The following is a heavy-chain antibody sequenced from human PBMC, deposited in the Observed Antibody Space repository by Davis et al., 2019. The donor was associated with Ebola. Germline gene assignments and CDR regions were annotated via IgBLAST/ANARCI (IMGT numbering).Heavy chain of an antibody. J-gene: IGHJ5*02. CDR3: ARGHTYGRWDDRFDP. V-gene: IGHV1-2*06. CDR2: INPNFGGT. Sequence: ASVKVSCKASRYTFAAHYIHWVRQAPGQGFEWVGRINPNFGGTIYAQKFQGRVTMTIDTSINTAYMELDRLKSDDTALYYCARGHTYGRWDDRFDPWGQGTLVTVSS. D-gene: IGHD5-18*01. CDR1: RYTFAAHY.